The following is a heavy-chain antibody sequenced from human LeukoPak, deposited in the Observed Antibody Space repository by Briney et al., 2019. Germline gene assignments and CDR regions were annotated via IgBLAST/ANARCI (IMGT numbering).Heavy chain of an antibody. V-gene: IGHV3-9*01. CDR1: GFTFDDYA. D-gene: IGHD3-10*01. J-gene: IGHJ6*02. CDR2: ISWNSGSI. Sequence: GRSLRLSCAASGFTFDDYAMHWVRQAPGKGLEWVSGISWNSGSIGYADSVKGRFTISRDNAKNSLYLQMNSLRAEDTALYYCAEDMRDRITMVRGAPYYYGMDVWGQGTTVTVS. CDR3: AEDMRDRITMVRGAPYYYGMDV.